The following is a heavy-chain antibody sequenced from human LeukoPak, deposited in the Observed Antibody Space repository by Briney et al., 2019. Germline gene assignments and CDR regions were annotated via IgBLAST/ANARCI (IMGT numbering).Heavy chain of an antibody. Sequence: PGGSLRLSCAASGFTFSRNGMHWVRQAPGKGLEWVAFIRYDGSNKYYADSVKGRFTISRDNAKNTLYLQMNTLRVEDTAVYYCTRDLMDYDVSTGLHHYYMDVWGQGTTVTVSS. CDR1: GFTFSRNG. CDR2: IRYDGSNK. D-gene: IGHD3-9*01. CDR3: TRDLMDYDVSTGLHHYYMDV. V-gene: IGHV3-30*02. J-gene: IGHJ6*02.